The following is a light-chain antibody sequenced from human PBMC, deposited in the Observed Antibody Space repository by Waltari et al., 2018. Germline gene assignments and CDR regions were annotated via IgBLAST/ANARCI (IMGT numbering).Light chain of an antibody. V-gene: IGLV3-25*03. CDR1: ALPNRF. J-gene: IGLJ1*01. CDR2: KDS. CDR3: ESADNSGAYV. Sequence: SYELTQPPSVSVSSGQTAQITCPGDALPNRFAYWFQQKPGQAPVLIIYKDSRRPSGIPERFSGSNSGTTVTLTITGVQAEDEADYYCESADNSGAYVFGGGTKVSVL.